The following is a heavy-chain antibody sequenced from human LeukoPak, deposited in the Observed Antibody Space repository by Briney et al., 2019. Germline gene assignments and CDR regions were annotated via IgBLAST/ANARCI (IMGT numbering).Heavy chain of an antibody. CDR2: MNPNSGNT. Sequence: RASVKVSCKASGYTFTSYDINWVRQATGQGLEWMGWMNPNSGNTGYSQKFQGRVTMTRNTSISTAYMELSSLRSEDTAVYYCARGLGATLGAELDYWGQGTLVTVSS. D-gene: IGHD1-26*01. J-gene: IGHJ4*02. CDR3: ARGLGATLGAELDY. V-gene: IGHV1-8*01. CDR1: GYTFTSYD.